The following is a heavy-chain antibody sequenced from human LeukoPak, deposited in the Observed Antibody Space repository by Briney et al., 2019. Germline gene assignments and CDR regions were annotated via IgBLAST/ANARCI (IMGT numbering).Heavy chain of an antibody. Sequence: SVKVSCKASGYTFTSYGISWVRQAPGQGLEWMGWISAYNGNTNYAKKLQGRVTMTTDTSTSTAYMELRSLRSDDAAVYYCARDVVAGTANWFDPWGQGTLVTVSS. CDR1: GYTFTSYG. J-gene: IGHJ5*02. CDR2: ISAYNGNT. D-gene: IGHD6-19*01. CDR3: ARDVVAGTANWFDP. V-gene: IGHV1-18*01.